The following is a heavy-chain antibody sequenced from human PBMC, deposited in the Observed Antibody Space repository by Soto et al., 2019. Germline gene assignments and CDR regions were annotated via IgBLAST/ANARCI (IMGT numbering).Heavy chain of an antibody. CDR1: GGTFSSYA. J-gene: IGHJ5*02. D-gene: IGHD5-18*01. Sequence: GASVKVSCKASGGTFSSYAISWVRQAPGQGLEWMGGIIPIFGTANYAQKFQGRVTITADESTSTAYMELSSLRSEDTAVYYCANYRGYSYGQYNWFDPWGQGTLVTVSS. CDR2: IIPIFGTA. V-gene: IGHV1-69*13. CDR3: ANYRGYSYGQYNWFDP.